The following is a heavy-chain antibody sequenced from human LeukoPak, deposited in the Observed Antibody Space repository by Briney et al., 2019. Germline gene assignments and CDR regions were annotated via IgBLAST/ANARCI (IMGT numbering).Heavy chain of an antibody. CDR3: ARDRRMITFGGVIV. CDR1: GFTFSSYA. J-gene: IGHJ4*02. V-gene: IGHV3-30*04. D-gene: IGHD3-16*02. Sequence: GGSQRLSCAASGFTFSSYAMHWVRQAPGKGLEWVAVISYDGSNKYYADSVKGRFTISRDNSKNTLYLQMNSLRAEDTAVYYCARDRRMITFGGVIVWGQGTLVTVSS. CDR2: ISYDGSNK.